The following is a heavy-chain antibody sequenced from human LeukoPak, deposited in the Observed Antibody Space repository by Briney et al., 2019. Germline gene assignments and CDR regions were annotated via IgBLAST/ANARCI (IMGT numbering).Heavy chain of an antibody. J-gene: IGHJ4*02. D-gene: IGHD6-19*01. V-gene: IGHV1-8*03. CDR3: ARDNLSSGWYDY. CDR2: MNPNSGNT. Sequence: ASVKVSCKASGYTFTSYDINWVRQATGQGLEWMGWMNPNSGNTGYAQKFQGRVTITRNTSISTVYMELSSLRSEDTAVYYCARDNLSSGWYDYWGQGTLVTVSS. CDR1: GYTFTSYD.